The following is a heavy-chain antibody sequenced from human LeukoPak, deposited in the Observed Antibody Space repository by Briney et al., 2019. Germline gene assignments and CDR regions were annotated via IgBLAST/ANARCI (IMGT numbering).Heavy chain of an antibody. CDR2: IHHSGTT. V-gene: IGHV4-4*02. J-gene: IGHJ4*02. Sequence: SETLSLTCAVSGASISSSYWWNWVRQAPGKGLEWIGQIHHSGTTNYDPSLKSRVTISVDKSKNQLSLKLSSVTAADTAAYYCATNVGKTFDHWSQGTLVTVSS. CDR3: ATNVGKTFDH. CDR1: GASISSSYW. D-gene: IGHD7-27*01.